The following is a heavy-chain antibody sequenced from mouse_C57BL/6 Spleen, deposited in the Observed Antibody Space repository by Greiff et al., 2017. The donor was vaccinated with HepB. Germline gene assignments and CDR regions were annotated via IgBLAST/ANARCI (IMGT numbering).Heavy chain of an antibody. CDR1: GFTFSSYG. Sequence: EVQLVESGGDLVKPGGSLKLSCAASGFTFSSYGMSWVRQTPDKRLEWVATISSGGSYTYYPDSVKGRFTISRDNAKNTLYLQMSSLKSEDTAMYYCARQGGDSSGYGAMDYWGQGTSVTVSS. CDR2: ISSGGSYT. CDR3: ARQGGDSSGYGAMDY. D-gene: IGHD3-2*02. V-gene: IGHV5-6*01. J-gene: IGHJ4*01.